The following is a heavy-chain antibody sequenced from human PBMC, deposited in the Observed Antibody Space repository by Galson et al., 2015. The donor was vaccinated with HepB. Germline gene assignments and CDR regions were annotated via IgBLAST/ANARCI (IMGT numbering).Heavy chain of an antibody. CDR2: IRSKANSYAT. Sequence: SLRLSCAASGFTFSGSAMHWVRQASGKGLEWVGRIRSKANSYATAYAASVKGRFTISRDDSKNTAYLQMNSLKTEDTAVYYCTRLKVGYCSGGSCADYWGQGTLSPSPQ. J-gene: IGHJ4*02. D-gene: IGHD2-15*01. CDR1: GFTFSGSA. CDR3: TRLKVGYCSGGSCADY. V-gene: IGHV3-73*01.